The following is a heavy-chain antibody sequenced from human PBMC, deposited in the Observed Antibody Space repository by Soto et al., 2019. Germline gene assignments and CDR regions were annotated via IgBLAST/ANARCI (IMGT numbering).Heavy chain of an antibody. CDR1: GGSISSYY. J-gene: IGHJ5*02. D-gene: IGHD3-3*01. CDR2: IYYSGST. Sequence: QVQLQESGPGLVKPSETLSLTCTVSGGSISSYYWSWIRQPPGKGLEWIGYIYYSGSTNYNPSLKSRVTISVDTSKYQFSLKLSSVTAADTAVYYCARDSYDFWSGYYRGGWFDPWGQGTLVTVSS. V-gene: IGHV4-59*01. CDR3: ARDSYDFWSGYYRGGWFDP.